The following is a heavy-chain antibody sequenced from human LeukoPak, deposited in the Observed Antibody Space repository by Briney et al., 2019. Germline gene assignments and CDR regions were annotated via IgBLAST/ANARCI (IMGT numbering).Heavy chain of an antibody. D-gene: IGHD7-27*01. CDR3: AREVLTGDSSYMDV. CDR1: GDSISRRGNY. Sequence: SETLSLTCTVAGDSISRRGNYWSWIRQPPGKGLEWIGYISYNGRTYYNPSLEGRVPISLDSSENQFSLKLTSVTAADTAVYYCAREVLTGDSSYMDVRGKGTTVTVSS. J-gene: IGHJ6*03. V-gene: IGHV4-31*03. CDR2: ISYNGRT.